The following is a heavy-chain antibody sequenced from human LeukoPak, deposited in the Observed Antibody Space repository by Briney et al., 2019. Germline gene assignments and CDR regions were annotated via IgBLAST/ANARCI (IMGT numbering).Heavy chain of an antibody. D-gene: IGHD4-23*01. J-gene: IGHJ4*02. Sequence: KASETLSLTCTVSGGSISSYYWSWIRQPPGKGLEWIGYIYYSGSTNYNPSLKSRVTISVDTSKNQFSLKLSSVTAADTAVYYCARTTVVYYFDYWGQGTLVTVSS. CDR3: ARTTVVYYFDY. V-gene: IGHV4-59*08. CDR2: IYYSGST. CDR1: GGSISSYY.